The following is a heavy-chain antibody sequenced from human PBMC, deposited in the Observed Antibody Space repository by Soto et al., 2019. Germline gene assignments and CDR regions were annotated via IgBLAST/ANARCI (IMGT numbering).Heavy chain of an antibody. V-gene: IGHV1-69*13. CDR3: AKDAAYYFDY. CDR2: IITLFGTS. CDR1: GGTFSSHS. D-gene: IGHD6-25*01. Sequence: SVKVSCKASGGTFSSHSINWVRQAPGQGLEWMGGIITLFGTSNYAQNFQGRVTITADQSTSTAYMELNSLASDDTALYYCAKDAAYYFDYWGQGTLVTVSS. J-gene: IGHJ4*02.